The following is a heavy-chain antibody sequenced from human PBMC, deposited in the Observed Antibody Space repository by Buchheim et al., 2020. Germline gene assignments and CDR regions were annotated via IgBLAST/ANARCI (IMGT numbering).Heavy chain of an antibody. CDR3: ARSRGPYCSVGSCYSFDY. V-gene: IGHV1-18*04. Sequence: QVQLVQSGAEVKKPGASVKVSCKASGYIFNNYGITWVRQAPGQGLEWVGWISVYNGNTKIEQKFQGRVTVTTAKSTSTAYMELTSLRSDDTAVYYCARSRGPYCSVGSCYSFDYWGQGAL. CDR2: ISVYNGNT. J-gene: IGHJ4*02. CDR1: GYIFNNYG. D-gene: IGHD2-15*01.